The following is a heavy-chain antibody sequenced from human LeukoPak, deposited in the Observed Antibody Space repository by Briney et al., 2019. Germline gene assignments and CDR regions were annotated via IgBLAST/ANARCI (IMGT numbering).Heavy chain of an antibody. CDR1: GYSISSGYY. CDR3: ARLTVTTLERYFDL. Sequence: SETLSLTCTVSGYSISSGYYWGWIRQPPGKGLEWIGSIYHSGSTYYNPSLKSRVTISVDTSKNQFSLKLSSVTAADTAVYYCARLTVTTLERYFDLWGRGTLVTVSS. J-gene: IGHJ2*01. CDR2: IYHSGST. V-gene: IGHV4-38-2*02. D-gene: IGHD4-11*01.